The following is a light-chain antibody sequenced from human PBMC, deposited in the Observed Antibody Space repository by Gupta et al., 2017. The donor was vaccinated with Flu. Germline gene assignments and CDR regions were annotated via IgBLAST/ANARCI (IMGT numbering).Light chain of an antibody. V-gene: IGLV2-14*01. Sequence: SALTQPASVSGSPGQSITISCSGTSSDVGGFDHVSWYQQPPGKVPNLLIYEVTGRPSGISFRFSGSKSGSTASLTISGLQAGDEADYYGSSYTSAGLYAFGTGTKVTVL. J-gene: IGLJ1*01. CDR2: EVT. CDR3: SSYTSAGLYA. CDR1: SSDVGGFDH.